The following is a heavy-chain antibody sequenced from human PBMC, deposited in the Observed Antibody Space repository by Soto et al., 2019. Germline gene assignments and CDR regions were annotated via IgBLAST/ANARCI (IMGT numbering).Heavy chain of an antibody. J-gene: IGHJ3*02. Sequence: QVQLEQSGAEVKKPGSSVKVSCKASGGTLSDHGVAWLRQAPGQGVEWMGGTIPVFNTAKYAQKFQGRVTVTADKFTNISYMELSSMRSEDTVFYFCARGVYGSGNYYTGPSAFDIWGQGTMVIVSS. V-gene: IGHV1-69*06. CDR1: GGTLSDHG. CDR2: TIPVFNTA. CDR3: ARGVYGSGNYYTGPSAFDI. D-gene: IGHD3-10*01.